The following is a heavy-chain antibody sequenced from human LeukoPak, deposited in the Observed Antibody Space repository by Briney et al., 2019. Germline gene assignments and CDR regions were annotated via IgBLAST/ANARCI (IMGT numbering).Heavy chain of an antibody. D-gene: IGHD3-3*01. V-gene: IGHV3-23*01. Sequence: GVSLRLSCAASGFTFNSYAMTWVRQAPGKGLEWVSSISGGGGSKYYADSVKGRFIISRENCKNNLYLQMNSLRAEDTAIYYCAKEIRYDFWSGYYAYWGQGTLVTVSS. CDR3: AKEIRYDFWSGYYAY. CDR2: ISGGGGSK. CDR1: GFTFNSYA. J-gene: IGHJ4*02.